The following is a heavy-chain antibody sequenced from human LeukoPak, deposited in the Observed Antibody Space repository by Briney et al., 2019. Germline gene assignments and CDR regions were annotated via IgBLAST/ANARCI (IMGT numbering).Heavy chain of an antibody. D-gene: IGHD2-2*01. J-gene: IGHJ6*03. CDR1: VYTFTSYG. CDR3: AKSQLGYCSSTSCFYYYYYYMDV. CDR2: ISAYNGNT. V-gene: IGHV1-18*01. Sequence: ASVKVSCKASVYTFTSYGISWVRQAPGQGLEWMGWISAYNGNTNYAQKLQGGVTMTTDTSTSTAYMELRSLRSDDTAVYYCAKSQLGYCSSTSCFYYYYYYMDVWGKGTTVTVSS.